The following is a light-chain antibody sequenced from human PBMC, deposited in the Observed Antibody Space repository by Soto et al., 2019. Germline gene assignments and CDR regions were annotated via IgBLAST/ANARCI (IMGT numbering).Light chain of an antibody. CDR3: LLTFRGPWV. J-gene: IGLJ3*02. V-gene: IGLV7-46*01. Sequence: QAVVTQEPALTVSPGGTVTRTCASSTGADTSGHHPYWFQQKPGQAPRILIFDTSNRHSWTPARFSGSLLGGQAALTLSGAQPEDEAEYYCLLTFRGPWVFGGGTKLTVL. CDR2: DTS. CDR1: TGADTSGHH.